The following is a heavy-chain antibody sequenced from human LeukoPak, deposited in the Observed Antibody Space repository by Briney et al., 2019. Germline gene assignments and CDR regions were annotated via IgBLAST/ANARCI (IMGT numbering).Heavy chain of an antibody. CDR3: ARGEARQLVWIDY. CDR1: GYTFTGYY. CDR2: INPNSGGT. J-gene: IGHJ4*02. D-gene: IGHD6-6*01. V-gene: IGHV1-2*02. Sequence: APVKVSCKASGYTFTGYYMHWVRQAPGQGLEWMGWINPNSGGTNYAQKFQGRVTMTRDTSISTAYMELSRLRSDDTAVYYCARGEARQLVWIDYWGQGTLVTVSS.